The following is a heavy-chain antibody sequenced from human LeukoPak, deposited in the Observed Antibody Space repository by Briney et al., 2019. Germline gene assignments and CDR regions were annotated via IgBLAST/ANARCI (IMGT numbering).Heavy chain of an antibody. V-gene: IGHV3-23*01. CDR2: ISVASIT. D-gene: IGHD3-3*01. CDR1: GLAFSSYA. CDR3: ADYGVSGVRNNFY. Sequence: GGSLRLSCAASGLAFSSYAMSWVRQPPGKGLEWVSTISVASITFYADSVKGRFTISRDNSRNTVYLQMTSLRADDTAVYYRADYGVSGVRNNFYWGLGTLVTVSS. J-gene: IGHJ4*02.